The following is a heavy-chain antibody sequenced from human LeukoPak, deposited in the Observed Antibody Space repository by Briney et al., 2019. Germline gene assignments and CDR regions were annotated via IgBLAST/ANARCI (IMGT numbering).Heavy chain of an antibody. CDR3: ARPYYYGSGSYYFDY. D-gene: IGHD3-10*01. Sequence: GESLKISCKGSGYSFTSYWISWVRRMPGKGLEWMGRIDPSDSYTNYSPSFQGHVTISADKSISTAYLQWSSLKASDTAMYYCARPYYYGSGSYYFDYWGQGNLVTVSS. CDR1: GYSFTSYW. V-gene: IGHV5-10-1*01. CDR2: IDPSDSYT. J-gene: IGHJ4*02.